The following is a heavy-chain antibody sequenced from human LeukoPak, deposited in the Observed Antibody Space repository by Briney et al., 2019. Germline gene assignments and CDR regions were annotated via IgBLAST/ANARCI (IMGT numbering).Heavy chain of an antibody. D-gene: IGHD5-24*01. CDR3: VRVRDGYNDAYDI. Sequence: SVKVSCKASGGTFSSYAISWVRQAPGQGLEWMGGIIPIFGTANYAQKFQGRVTITADKSTSTAYMELSSLRSEDTAVYYCVRVRDGYNDAYDIWGQGTMVTVPS. CDR1: GGTFSSYA. V-gene: IGHV1-69*06. CDR2: IIPIFGTA. J-gene: IGHJ3*02.